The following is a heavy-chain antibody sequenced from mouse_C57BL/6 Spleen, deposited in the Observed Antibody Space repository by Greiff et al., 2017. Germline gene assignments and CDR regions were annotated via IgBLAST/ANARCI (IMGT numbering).Heavy chain of an antibody. D-gene: IGHD1-1*01. CDR2: IYPGDGDT. J-gene: IGHJ4*01. CDR1: GYAFSSSW. CDR3: ARSEGPYGSSYHYYAMDY. Sequence: QVQLKESGPELVKPGASVKISCKASGYAFSSSWMNWVKQRPGKGLEWIGRIYPGDGDTNYNGKFKGKATLTADKSSSTAYMQLSSLTSEDSAVYFCARSEGPYGSSYHYYAMDYWGQGTSVTVSS. V-gene: IGHV1-82*01.